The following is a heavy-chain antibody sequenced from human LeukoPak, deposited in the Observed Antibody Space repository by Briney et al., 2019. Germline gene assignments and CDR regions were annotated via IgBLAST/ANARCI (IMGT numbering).Heavy chain of an antibody. CDR1: GGSISSGDYY. CDR2: IYYSGST. CDR3: AREYYYDSSGYYHRRAFDI. D-gene: IGHD3-22*01. Sequence: SQTLSLTCTVSGGSISSGDYYWNWIRQPPGKGLEWIGYIYYSGSTYYNPSLKSRVTISVDTSKNQFSLKLSSVTAADTAVYYCAREYYYDSSGYYHRRAFDIWGQGTMVTVSS. J-gene: IGHJ3*02. V-gene: IGHV4-30-4*08.